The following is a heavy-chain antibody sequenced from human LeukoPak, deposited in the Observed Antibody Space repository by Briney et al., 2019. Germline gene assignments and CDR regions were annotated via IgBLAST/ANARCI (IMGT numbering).Heavy chain of an antibody. J-gene: IGHJ4*02. D-gene: IGHD3-3*01. Sequence: GGSLRLSCAASGFKFDDYAMHWVRQAPGKGLEWVSSISSSSSYIYYADSVKGRFTISRDNAKNSLYLQMNSLRAEDTAVYYCARDAIFGAVFDYWGQGTLVTVSS. CDR3: ARDAIFGAVFDY. CDR1: GFKFDDYA. CDR2: ISSSSSYI. V-gene: IGHV3-21*01.